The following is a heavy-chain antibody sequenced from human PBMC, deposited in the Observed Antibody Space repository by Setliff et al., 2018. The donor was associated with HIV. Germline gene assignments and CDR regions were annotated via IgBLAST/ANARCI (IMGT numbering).Heavy chain of an antibody. V-gene: IGHV4-34*01. CDR3: ARSIVPVASGYYYFEY. CDR2: IYHTGST. Sequence: SETLSLTCAVYGGSFSDNYWGWIRQSPGKGLEWIGNIYHTGSTYYKPSLKSRVTISVDTSKNQFSLRLSSVAAGDTAVYYCARSIVPVASGYYYFEYWGQGTLVTVSS. D-gene: IGHD3-3*01. CDR1: GGSFSDNY. J-gene: IGHJ4*02.